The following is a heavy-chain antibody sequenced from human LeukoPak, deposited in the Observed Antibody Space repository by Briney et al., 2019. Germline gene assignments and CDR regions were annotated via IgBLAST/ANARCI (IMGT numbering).Heavy chain of an antibody. CDR3: AKRQGPNSGSYDYFDP. CDR2: IHSSGYT. Sequence: SETLSLTCTVSGGSISSYYWSWIWQPPGQGLEWIAYIHSSGYTNYNPSLQSRVTISVDTSKNQFSLKVSSVTAADTAVYYCAKRQGPNSGSYDYFDPWGQGTLVTVSS. D-gene: IGHD1-26*01. V-gene: IGHV4-4*09. J-gene: IGHJ5*02. CDR1: GGSISSYY.